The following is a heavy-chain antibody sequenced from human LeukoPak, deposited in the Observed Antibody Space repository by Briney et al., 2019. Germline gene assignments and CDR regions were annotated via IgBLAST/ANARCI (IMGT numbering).Heavy chain of an antibody. CDR3: ARGWLSTVTDY. J-gene: IGHJ4*02. D-gene: IGHD4-17*01. CDR2: INHSGST. Sequence: PSETLSLTCAVYGGSFSGYYWSWIRQPPGKGLEWIGEINHSGSTNYNPSLKSRVTISVDTSKNQFSLKLSPVTAADTAVYYCARGWLSTVTDYWGQGTLVTVSS. V-gene: IGHV4-34*01. CDR1: GGSFSGYY.